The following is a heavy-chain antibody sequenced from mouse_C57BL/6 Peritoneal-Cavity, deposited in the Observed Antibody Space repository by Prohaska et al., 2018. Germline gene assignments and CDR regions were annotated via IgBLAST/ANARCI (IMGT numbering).Heavy chain of an antibody. V-gene: IGHV5-17*01. J-gene: IGHJ2*01. CDR2: ISSCSSTI. CDR3: ARIGYYGSTFDY. Sequence: EVQLVESGGGLVKPGGSLKLSCAASGFTFSDYGMHWVRQAPEKGLEWVAYISSCSSTIYYADTVKGRFTISRDNAKNTLFLQMTSLRSEDTAMYYCARIGYYGSTFDYWGQGTTLTVSS. CDR1: GFTFSDYG. D-gene: IGHD1-1*01.